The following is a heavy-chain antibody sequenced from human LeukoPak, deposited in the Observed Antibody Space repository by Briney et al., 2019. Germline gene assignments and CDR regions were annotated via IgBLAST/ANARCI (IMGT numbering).Heavy chain of an antibody. J-gene: IGHJ4*02. CDR3: ASAGGGYATNFDY. CDR1: GYTFTSYY. D-gene: IGHD3-16*01. CDR2: INPSGGST. V-gene: IGHV1-46*01. Sequence: ASVKASCKASGYTFTSYYMHWVRQAPGQGLEWMGIINPSGGSTSYAQKFQGRVTMTRDMSTSTVYMELSSLRSEDTAVYYCASAGGGYATNFDYWGQGTLVTVSS.